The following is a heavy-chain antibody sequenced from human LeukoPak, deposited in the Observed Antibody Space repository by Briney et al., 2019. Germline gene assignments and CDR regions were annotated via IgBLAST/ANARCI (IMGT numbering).Heavy chain of an antibody. CDR2: VNPNSGNT. V-gene: IGHV1-8*01. D-gene: IGHD5-12*01. CDR1: GYTFTSYD. Sequence: ASVKVSCKASGYTFTSYDINWVRQATGQGLEWMGWVNPNSGNTGYAQKFQGRVTMTRNTSISTAYMELSSLRSEDTAVYYCGLRSIATTGKKGLDYWGQGTLVIVSS. CDR3: GLRSIATTGKKGLDY. J-gene: IGHJ4*02.